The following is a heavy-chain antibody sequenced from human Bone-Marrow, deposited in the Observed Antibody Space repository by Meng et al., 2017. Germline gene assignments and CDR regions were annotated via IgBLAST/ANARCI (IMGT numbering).Heavy chain of an antibody. CDR2: IRSKANSYAT. V-gene: IGHV3-73*01. CDR3: TRPVVAAEWGWEDV. D-gene: IGHD2-15*01. J-gene: IGHJ6*02. CDR1: GFTFSNAW. Sequence: GESLKISCAASGFTFSNAWMSWVRQASGKGLEWVGRIRSKANSYATAYAASVKGRFTISRDDSKNTAYLQMNSLKTEDTAVYYCTRPVVAAEWGWEDVWGQGTTVTVSS.